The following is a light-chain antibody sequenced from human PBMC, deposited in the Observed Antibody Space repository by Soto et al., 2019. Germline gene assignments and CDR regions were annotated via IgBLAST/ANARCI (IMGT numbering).Light chain of an antibody. CDR2: GVS. J-gene: IGKJ1*01. CDR1: QSISSSY. CDR3: QQYTDSRT. Sequence: VLTQSPGPLSLSPGERATLSCRASQSISSSYFAWYQQKPGQAPRLLVYGVSSRATDVPDRFSGSGSGTDFTLTISRLEPEDFAVYYCQQYTDSRTFGQGTKVDIK. V-gene: IGKV3-20*01.